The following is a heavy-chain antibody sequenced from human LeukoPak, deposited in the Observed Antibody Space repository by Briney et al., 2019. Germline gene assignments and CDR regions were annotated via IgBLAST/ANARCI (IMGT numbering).Heavy chain of an antibody. Sequence: PSETLSLTCAVYGGSFSGYYWSWLRQPPGKGLEWIGEINHSGSTNYNPSLKSRVTISVDTSKNQFSLKLSSVTAADTAVYYCAKRRGYSCVHRFDYWGQGTLVTVSS. CDR1: GGSFSGYY. J-gene: IGHJ4*02. D-gene: IGHD5-18*01. V-gene: IGHV4-34*01. CDR2: INHSGST. CDR3: AKRRGYSCVHRFDY.